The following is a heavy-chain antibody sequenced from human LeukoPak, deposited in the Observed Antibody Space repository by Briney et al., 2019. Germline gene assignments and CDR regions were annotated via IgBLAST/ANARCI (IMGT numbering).Heavy chain of an antibody. D-gene: IGHD3-10*01. CDR3: ARAFMVLGENDAFDI. Sequence: SETLSLTCTVSGGSISSYYWSWIRQPSGKGLEWIGYIYYSGSTNYNPSLKSRVTISVDTSKNQFSLKLSSVTAADTAVYYCARAFMVLGENDAFDIWGQGTMVTVSS. J-gene: IGHJ3*02. CDR1: GGSISSYY. V-gene: IGHV4-59*01. CDR2: IYYSGST.